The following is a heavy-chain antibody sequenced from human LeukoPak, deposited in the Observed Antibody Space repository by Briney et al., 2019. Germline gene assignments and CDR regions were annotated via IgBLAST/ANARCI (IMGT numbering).Heavy chain of an antibody. CDR2: IYYSGST. CDR3: ARGGYRADY. CDR1: GGSISSSSYY. V-gene: IGHV4-61*01. J-gene: IGHJ4*02. Sequence: SETLSLTCTVSGGSISSSSYYWSWIRQPPGKGLEWIGYIYYSGSTNYKPSLKSRVTISVDTSKNQFSLKLSSVTAADTAVYYCARGGYRADYWGQGTPVTVSS. D-gene: IGHD6-13*01.